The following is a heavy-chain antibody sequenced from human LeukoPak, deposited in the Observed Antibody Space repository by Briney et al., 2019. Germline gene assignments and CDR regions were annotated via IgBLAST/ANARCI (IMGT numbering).Heavy chain of an antibody. Sequence: SVKVSCKASGGTFGSYAISWVRQAPGQGLEWMGGIIPIFGTANYAQRFQGRVTITTDESTSTAYMELSSLRSEDTAVYYCATRGRVGATRYYYMDVWGKGTTVTVSS. CDR1: GGTFGSYA. D-gene: IGHD1-26*01. CDR3: ATRGRVGATRYYYMDV. J-gene: IGHJ6*03. V-gene: IGHV1-69*05. CDR2: IIPIFGTA.